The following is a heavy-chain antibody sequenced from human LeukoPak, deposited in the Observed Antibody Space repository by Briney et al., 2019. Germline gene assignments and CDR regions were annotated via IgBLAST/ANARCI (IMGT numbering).Heavy chain of an antibody. CDR3: ARDRLGDYSEDY. D-gene: IGHD4-17*01. V-gene: IGHV3-21*01. J-gene: IGHJ4*02. Sequence: GGSLRLSRAASGFTISTYSMNWVRQAPGKGLEWVSSISSSSTYIYYADSVKGRFTISRDNAKNSLYLQMNSLRAEDTAVYYCARDRLGDYSEDYWGQGTLVTVSS. CDR2: ISSSSTYI. CDR1: GFTISTYS.